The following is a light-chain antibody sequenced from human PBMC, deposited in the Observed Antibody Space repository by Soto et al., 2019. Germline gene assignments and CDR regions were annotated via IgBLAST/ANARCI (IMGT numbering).Light chain of an antibody. J-gene: IGLJ2*01. CDR1: SSDVGGYNY. CDR2: EVS. CDR3: SSYTISSTLV. V-gene: IGLV2-14*01. Sequence: QSALTQPASVSGSPGQSITISCTGTSSDVGGYNYVSWYQQHPGKAPKLMIYEVSNRPSGVSNRFSGSKSGNTASLTISGLQAEDEADYYCSSYTISSTLVFGGGIKLTVL.